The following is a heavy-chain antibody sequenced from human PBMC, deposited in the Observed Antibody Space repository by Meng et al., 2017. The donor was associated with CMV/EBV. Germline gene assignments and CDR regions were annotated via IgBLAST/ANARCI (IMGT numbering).Heavy chain of an antibody. V-gene: IGHV3-9*01. Sequence: SLKISCAASGFTFDDYAMHWVRQAPGKGLEWVSGISWNSGSIGYADSVKGRFTISRDNAKNSLYLQMNSLRAEDTALYYCAKDIGYSSSSVWYYYGMDVWGQETTVTVSS. CDR3: AKDIGYSSSSVWYYYGMDV. D-gene: IGHD6-6*01. J-gene: IGHJ6*02. CDR1: GFTFDDYA. CDR2: ISWNSGSI.